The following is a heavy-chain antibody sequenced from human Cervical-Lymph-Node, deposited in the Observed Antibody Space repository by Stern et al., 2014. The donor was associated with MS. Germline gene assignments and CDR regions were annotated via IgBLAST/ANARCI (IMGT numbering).Heavy chain of an antibody. J-gene: IGHJ5*02. Sequence: VQLVESGGGVVQPGESLRLSCAASGFIFSSYGMHWVRQAPGKGLEWVAVISYDGNSKYYRDSGKARFSISRDNSQNAVYLQMSSLRVEDTAVYFCAKAGAAEPGDWFDPWGQGTQVTVSS. D-gene: IGHD6-13*01. CDR3: AKAGAAEPGDWFDP. CDR1: GFIFSSYG. V-gene: IGHV3-30*18. CDR2: ISYDGNSK.